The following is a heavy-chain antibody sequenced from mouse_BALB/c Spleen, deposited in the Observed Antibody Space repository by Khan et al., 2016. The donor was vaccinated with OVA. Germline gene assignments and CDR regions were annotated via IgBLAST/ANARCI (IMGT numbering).Heavy chain of an antibody. CDR3: ARSYDGAWFAY. J-gene: IGHJ3*01. V-gene: IGHV1-77*01. D-gene: IGHD1-1*01. Sequence: QVQLQQSGPELVKPGASVKMSCKVSGYTFTDYVITWVKQRTGQGLEWIGEIYPGSGSTYYNEKFKGKATLTADNSSNTVNTQLSSLTSEDSAVYFCARSYDGAWFAYWGQGTLVTVSA. CDR2: IYPGSGST. CDR1: GYTFTDYV.